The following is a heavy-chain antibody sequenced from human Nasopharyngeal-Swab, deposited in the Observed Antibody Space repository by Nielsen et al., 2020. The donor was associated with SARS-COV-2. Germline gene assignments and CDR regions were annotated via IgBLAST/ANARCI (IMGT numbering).Heavy chain of an antibody. Sequence: ASVKVSCKASGYTFTSYGISWVRQAPGQGLEWMGWISAYNGNTNYAQKLQGRVTMTTDTSTSTAYMELRSLRSGDTAVYYCARGIVVVPAAMGGFHYYYGMDVWGQGTTVTVSS. CDR1: GYTFTSYG. CDR2: ISAYNGNT. J-gene: IGHJ6*02. V-gene: IGHV1-18*01. D-gene: IGHD2-2*01. CDR3: ARGIVVVPAAMGGFHYYYGMDV.